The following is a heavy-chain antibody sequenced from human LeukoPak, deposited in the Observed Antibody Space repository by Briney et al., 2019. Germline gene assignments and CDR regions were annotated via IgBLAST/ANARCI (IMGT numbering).Heavy chain of an antibody. CDR2: INHSGST. CDR3: ARRRDGDYSTNSFDL. Sequence: PSETLSLTCAVYGGSLSGYFWSWIRQPPGRGLEWIGEINHSGSTNYNPSLKSRVTVAIDTSRNQFSLKLTSVTAADTAVYSCARRRDGDYSTNSFDLWGRGSLVTVSS. V-gene: IGHV4-34*01. J-gene: IGHJ2*01. D-gene: IGHD4-17*01. CDR1: GGSLSGYF.